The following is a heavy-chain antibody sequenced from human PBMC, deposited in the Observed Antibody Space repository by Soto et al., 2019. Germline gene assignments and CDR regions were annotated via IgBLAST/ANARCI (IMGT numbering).Heavy chain of an antibody. J-gene: IGHJ6*02. CDR3: ARVSSWSGYYYYGMDV. Sequence: TSETLSLTCTVSGGSISSGGYYWSWIRQHPGKGLEWIGYIYYSGSTYYNPSLKSRVTISVDTSKNQFSLKLGSVTAADTAVYYCARVSSWSGYYYYGMDVWGQGTTVTVSS. CDR1: GGSISSGGYY. V-gene: IGHV4-31*03. CDR2: IYYSGST. D-gene: IGHD6-13*01.